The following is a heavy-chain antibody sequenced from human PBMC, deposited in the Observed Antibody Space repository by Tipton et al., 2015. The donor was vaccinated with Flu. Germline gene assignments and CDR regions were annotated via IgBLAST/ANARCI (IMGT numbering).Heavy chain of an antibody. Sequence: TLSLTCAVYGGSFSGYYWSWIRQPPGKGLEWIGEINHSGSTNYNPSLKSRVTISVDTSKNQFYLKLSSVTAADTAVYYCARGRITMVRGVIIKGDFDYWGQGTLVTVSS. CDR1: GGSFSGYY. V-gene: IGHV4-34*01. CDR2: INHSGST. J-gene: IGHJ4*02. D-gene: IGHD3-10*01. CDR3: ARGRITMVRGVIIKGDFDY.